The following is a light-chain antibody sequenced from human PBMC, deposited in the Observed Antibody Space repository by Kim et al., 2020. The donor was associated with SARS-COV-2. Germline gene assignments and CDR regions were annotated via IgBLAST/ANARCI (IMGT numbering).Light chain of an antibody. J-gene: IGKJ3*01. CDR2: AAS. CDR3: QQSDITPFT. Sequence: DIQMTQSPSSLSSSVGDRVTITCRTTQSISSHLNWYQQKPGRAPKLLISAASTLQGGVPSRFSGSGSETDFTLNISSLQPEDFATYFCQQSDITPFTFGPGTKVDIK. V-gene: IGKV1-39*01. CDR1: QSISSH.